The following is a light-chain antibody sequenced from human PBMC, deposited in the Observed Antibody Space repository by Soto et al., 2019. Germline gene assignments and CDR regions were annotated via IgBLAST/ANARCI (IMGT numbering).Light chain of an antibody. V-gene: IGKV3-20*01. J-gene: IGKJ2*01. Sequence: EIVLTQSPGTLSLSPGERATLSCRASQSVSSSYLAWYQQKPGQAPRLLIYGASSRATGIPDRFSGSGSGTDFTLTISRLEPEGFAVYYCQQYGSSPSYTFGQGTKREIK. CDR1: QSVSSSY. CDR2: GAS. CDR3: QQYGSSPSYT.